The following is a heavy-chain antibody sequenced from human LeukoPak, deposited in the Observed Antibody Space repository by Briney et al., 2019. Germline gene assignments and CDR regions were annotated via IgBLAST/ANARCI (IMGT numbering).Heavy chain of an antibody. CDR2: ISSSSSYI. J-gene: IGHJ6*02. V-gene: IGHV3-21*01. CDR3: ARGDSSLGMDV. CDR1: GFTFSSYS. Sequence: PGGSLRLSCAASGFTFSSYSMNWVRQAPGKGLEWVSSISSSSSYIYYADSVKGRFTISRDNAKNSLYLQMNSLRAEDTAVNYCARGDSSLGMDVWGQGTTVTVSS. D-gene: IGHD3-22*01.